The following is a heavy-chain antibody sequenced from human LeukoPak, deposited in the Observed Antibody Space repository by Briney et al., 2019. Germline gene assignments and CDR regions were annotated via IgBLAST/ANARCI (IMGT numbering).Heavy chain of an antibody. D-gene: IGHD3-22*01. CDR1: GGSIGSYY. V-gene: IGHV4-59*01. CDR3: ARGSGYYDSSGYYYYFDY. J-gene: IGHJ4*02. Sequence: PSETLSLTCTVSGGSIGSYYWSWIRQPPGKGLEWIGFIFYSGSSTYNPSLNSRVTISVDTSKNQFSLKLSSVTAADTAVYYCARGSGYYDSSGYYYYFDYWGQGTLVTVSS. CDR2: IFYSGSS.